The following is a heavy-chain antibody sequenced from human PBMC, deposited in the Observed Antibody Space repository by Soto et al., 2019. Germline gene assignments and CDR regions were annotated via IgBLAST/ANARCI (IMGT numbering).Heavy chain of an antibody. D-gene: IGHD2-15*01. V-gene: IGHV3-33*01. CDR2: IWYDGSNK. CDR1: GFTFSSYG. Sequence: GGSLRLSCAASGFTFSSYGMHWVRQAPGKGLEWVAVIWYDGSNKYYADSVKGRFTISRDNSKNTLYLQMNSLRAEDTAVYYCARDWEGGKLLLVYYYYGMDVWGQGTTVTVSS. CDR3: ARDWEGGKLLLVYYYYGMDV. J-gene: IGHJ6*02.